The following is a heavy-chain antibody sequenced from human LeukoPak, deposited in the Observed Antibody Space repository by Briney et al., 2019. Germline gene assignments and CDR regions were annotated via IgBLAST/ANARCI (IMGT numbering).Heavy chain of an antibody. Sequence: SETLSLTCTVSGGSLTSYYWSWIRQPPGKGLEWIGYIYYGGSTNYNPSLKSRVTISVDRSKNQFSLRLSSVTAADTAVYYCARDDNGYNWKNGMDVWGQGTTVTVSS. CDR3: ARDDNGYNWKNGMDV. D-gene: IGHD1-20*01. CDR2: IYYGGST. CDR1: GGSLTSYY. J-gene: IGHJ6*02. V-gene: IGHV4-59*01.